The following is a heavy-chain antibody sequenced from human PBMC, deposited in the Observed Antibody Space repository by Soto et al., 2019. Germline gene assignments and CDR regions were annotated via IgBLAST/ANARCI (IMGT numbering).Heavy chain of an antibody. CDR1: GGSISSSNW. CDR3: ARDIAAAGAGDYYYGMDV. Sequence: PSLTCAVSGGSISSSNWWSWVRQPPGKGLEWIGEIYHSGSTNYNPSLKSRVTISVDKSKNQFSLKLSSVTAADTAVYYCARDIAAAGAGDYYYGMDVWGQGTTVTVSS. CDR2: IYHSGST. D-gene: IGHD6-13*01. J-gene: IGHJ6*02. V-gene: IGHV4-4*02.